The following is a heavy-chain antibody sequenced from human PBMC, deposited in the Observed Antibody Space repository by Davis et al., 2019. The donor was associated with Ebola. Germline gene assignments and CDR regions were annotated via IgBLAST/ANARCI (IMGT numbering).Heavy chain of an antibody. D-gene: IGHD1-26*01. V-gene: IGHV3-48*02. CDR3: ARDNVRWSSHEPFDY. CDR2: ISSSSSTI. Sequence: PGGSLRLSCAASGFTFSSYSMNWVRQAPGKGLEWVSYISSSSSTIYYADSVKGRFTISRDNAKNSLYPQMNSLRDEDTAVYYCARDNVRWSSHEPFDYWGQGTLVTVSS. CDR1: GFTFSSYS. J-gene: IGHJ4*02.